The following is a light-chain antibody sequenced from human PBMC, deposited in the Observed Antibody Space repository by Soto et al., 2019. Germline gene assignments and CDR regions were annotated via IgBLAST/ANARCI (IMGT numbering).Light chain of an antibody. CDR2: GAS. CDR3: QQYGSSPWT. V-gene: IGKV3-20*01. CDR1: QSVASSY. Sequence: EIVLTQSPGTLSLSPGDRATLSCRASQSVASSYLAWFQQKPGQAPRLLIYGASNRATGIPDRFSGSGSGTDFTLTISRLEPEDFAVYYCQQYGSSPWTFGRGTKVDNK. J-gene: IGKJ1*01.